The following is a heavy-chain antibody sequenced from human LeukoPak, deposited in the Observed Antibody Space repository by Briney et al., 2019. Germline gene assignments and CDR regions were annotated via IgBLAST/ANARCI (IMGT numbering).Heavy chain of an antibody. CDR3: ARVHSGSYQYYYYYYMDV. CDR1: GFTFSSYW. V-gene: IGHV3-74*01. D-gene: IGHD1-26*01. J-gene: IGHJ6*03. Sequence: GRSLRLSCAASGFTFSSYWMHWVRQAPGKGLVWVSRINSDGSSTSYADSVKGRFTISRDNAKNTLYLQMNSLRAEDTAVYYCARVHSGSYQYYYYYYMDVWGKGTRSPSP. CDR2: INSDGSST.